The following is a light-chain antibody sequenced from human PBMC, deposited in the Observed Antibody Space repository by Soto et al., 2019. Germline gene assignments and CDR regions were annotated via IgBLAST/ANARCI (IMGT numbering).Light chain of an antibody. J-gene: IGKJ2*01. CDR2: AAS. CDR1: QYISSW. Sequence: DIQMTQSPSSVSASVGDRVTITCRASQYISSWLAWYQQKPGKAPQLLIYAASSLQSGVPSRFSGSGSGTDFTLTSSSQQPEDFATYYCLQSNSFPHTFGQGTKLEIK. V-gene: IGKV1-12*01. CDR3: LQSNSFPHT.